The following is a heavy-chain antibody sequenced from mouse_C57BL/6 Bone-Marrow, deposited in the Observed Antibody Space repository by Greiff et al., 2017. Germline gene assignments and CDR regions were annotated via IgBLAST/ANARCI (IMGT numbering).Heavy chain of an antibody. V-gene: IGHV5-6*02. Sequence: EVKLVESGGDLVKPGGSLKLSCAASGYTFSSYGMSWVRQTPDERLEWVASISSGGSYTYYPDSVKGEFTITRDNAKNTRYLQMSSLKSEDTAMYYCARRSNYEDYGGQGTTLTVTS. CDR3: ARRSNYEDY. CDR1: GYTFSSYG. D-gene: IGHD2-5*01. J-gene: IGHJ2*01. CDR2: ISSGGSYT.